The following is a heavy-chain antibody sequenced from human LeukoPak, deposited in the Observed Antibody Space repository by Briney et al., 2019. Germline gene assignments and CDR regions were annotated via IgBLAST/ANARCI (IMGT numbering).Heavy chain of an antibody. CDR1: GYTFTSYD. J-gene: IGHJ6*02. V-gene: IGHV1-8*01. CDR3: ARADDDFWSGYYSVFYYYYGMDV. D-gene: IGHD3-3*01. CDR2: MNPNSGNT. Sequence: ASVKVSCKASGYTFTSYDINWVRQATGQGLEWMGWMNPNSGNTGYAQKFQGRVTMTGNTSISTAYMELSSLRSEDTAVCYCARADDDFWSGYYSVFYYYYGMDVWGQGTTVTVSS.